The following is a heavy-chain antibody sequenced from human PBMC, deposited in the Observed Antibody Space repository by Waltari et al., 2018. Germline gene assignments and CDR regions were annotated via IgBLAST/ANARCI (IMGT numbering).Heavy chain of an antibody. CDR3: ARESGGTGLIDY. Sequence: QVQLVESGGRLVKPGGSLRLSCAASGFTFSAHYMTWIRQVPGKGLEWISYISTGSSYTNYADSVKGRFTISRDNAKNSLYLQMNSLRAEDTAVYYCARESGGTGLIDYWGQGTLVTVSS. V-gene: IGHV3-11*05. CDR2: ISTGSSYT. CDR1: GFTFSAHY. J-gene: IGHJ4*02. D-gene: IGHD3-16*01.